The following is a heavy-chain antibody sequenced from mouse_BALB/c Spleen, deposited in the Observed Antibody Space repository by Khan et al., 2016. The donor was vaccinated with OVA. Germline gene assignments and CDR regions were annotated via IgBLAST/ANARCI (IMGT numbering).Heavy chain of an antibody. J-gene: IGHJ2*01. CDR3: ARGNYYGYYFDY. V-gene: IGHV3-2*02. Sequence: YLKQSGPGLVKPSQSLSLTCTVTGYSITSVYAWNWIRQFPGNKLEWMGYISYSGVTSYTPSLKSRISITRDTSKNQFFLQLNSVTTEDTATYYCARGNYYGYYFDYWGQGTTLTVSS. CDR2: ISYSGVT. CDR1: GYSITSVYA. D-gene: IGHD1-1*01.